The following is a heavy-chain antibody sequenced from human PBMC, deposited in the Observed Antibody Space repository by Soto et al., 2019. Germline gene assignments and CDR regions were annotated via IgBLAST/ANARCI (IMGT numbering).Heavy chain of an antibody. V-gene: IGHV1-69*06. D-gene: IGHD2-2*02. CDR2: IIPIFNST. J-gene: IGHJ4*02. CDR3: AREGRGKKAGYNGLVSLGY. Sequence: QVQLVQSGAEVKTPGSSLKVSCKVSGSRFSNYVISWVRQAPGHGLEWLGRIIPIFNSTKYAQNFQGRVTITADKSASTASLELCSLRSDDTAVYYCAREGRGKKAGYNGLVSLGYWGQGTLVTVSS. CDR1: GSRFSNYV.